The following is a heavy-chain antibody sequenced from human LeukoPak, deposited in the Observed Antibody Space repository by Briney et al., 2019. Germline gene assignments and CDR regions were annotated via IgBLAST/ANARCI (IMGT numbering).Heavy chain of an antibody. CDR3: AKDGEMATIRIVYYYYYMDV. Sequence: GGSLRLSCEASGFTFSNYGMSWVRQAPGKGLEWVSAITASSSSTHDADSVQGRFTISRDNSKNTLYLQMNSLRAEDTAVYYCAKDGEMATIRIVYYYYYMDVWGKGTTVTVSS. V-gene: IGHV3-23*01. J-gene: IGHJ6*03. CDR2: ITASSSST. CDR1: GFTFSNYG. D-gene: IGHD5-24*01.